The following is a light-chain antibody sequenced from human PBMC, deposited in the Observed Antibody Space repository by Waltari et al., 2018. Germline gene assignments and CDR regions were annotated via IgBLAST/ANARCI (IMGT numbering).Light chain of an antibody. Sequence: DIVMTEFPDSLAVSRGEGATIICLSSHSVLFRSNNKNYLAWFQQRPGQPPKLLIYWASTRDCGVPDRFSGSGSGTDFTLTISSLQAEDVAVYYCLQYYNTPQTFGQGTRVEIK. CDR3: LQYYNTPQT. CDR2: WAS. CDR1: HSVLFRSNNKNY. V-gene: IGKV4-1*01. J-gene: IGKJ1*01.